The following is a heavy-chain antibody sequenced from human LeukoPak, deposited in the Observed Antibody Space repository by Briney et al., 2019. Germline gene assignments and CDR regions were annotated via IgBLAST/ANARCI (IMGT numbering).Heavy chain of an antibody. J-gene: IGHJ4*02. Sequence: GGSLRLSCAASGFIVSSNYMSWVRQAPGKGLEWVSIIYRGGSTYYADSVKGRFTISRDNAKNSLYLQMNSLRAEDTALYYCAKDGAATFPEYYFDYWGQGTLVTVSS. D-gene: IGHD1-26*01. CDR1: GFIVSSNY. CDR3: AKDGAATFPEYYFDY. CDR2: IYRGGST. V-gene: IGHV3-53*05.